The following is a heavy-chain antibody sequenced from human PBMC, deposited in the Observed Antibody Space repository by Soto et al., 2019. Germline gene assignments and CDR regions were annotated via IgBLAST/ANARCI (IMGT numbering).Heavy chain of an antibody. CDR2: INAGNGNT. D-gene: IGHD3-10*01. V-gene: IGHV1-3*01. CDR1: GYTFTSYA. J-gene: IGHJ6*02. CDR3: ARPATMVRGVRPYYYYGMDV. Sequence: QVQLVQSGAEVKKPGASVKVSCKASGYTFTSYAMHWVRQAPGQRLEWMGWINAGNGNTKYSQKFTGRVTITGDTSAGTAYMGLSSRRFEDTAVYYWARPATMVRGVRPYYYYGMDVWGQGTTVTVSS.